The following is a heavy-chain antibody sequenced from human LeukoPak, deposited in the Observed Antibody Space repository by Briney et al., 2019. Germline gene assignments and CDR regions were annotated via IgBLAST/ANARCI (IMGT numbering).Heavy chain of an antibody. V-gene: IGHV3-48*03. CDR3: ASYPIGGSGSYYYYYYGMGV. Sequence: SAGSLRLSCAASGFTFSSYEMNWVRQAPGKGLERVSYISSSGSTIYYADSVKGRFTISRDNAKNSLYLQMNSLRAEDTAVYYCASYPIGGSGSYYYYYYGMGVWGKGTTVTVSS. D-gene: IGHD3-10*01. CDR2: ISSSGSTI. CDR1: GFTFSSYE. J-gene: IGHJ6*04.